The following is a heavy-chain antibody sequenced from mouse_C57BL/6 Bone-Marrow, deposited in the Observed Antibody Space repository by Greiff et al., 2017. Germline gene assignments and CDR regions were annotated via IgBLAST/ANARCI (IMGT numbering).Heavy chain of an antibody. D-gene: IGHD1-1*01. Sequence: EVKLQESGGGLVQPGGSMKLSCVASGFTFSNYWMNWVRQSPEKGLEWVAQIRLKSDNYATHYAESVKGRFTISRDDSNSSVYLQMNNLRAEDTGIDDGTRPYYYGSSGVFDYWGQGTTLTVSS. V-gene: IGHV6-3*01. CDR3: TRPYYYGSSGVFDY. CDR1: GFTFSNYW. CDR2: IRLKSDNYAT. J-gene: IGHJ2*01.